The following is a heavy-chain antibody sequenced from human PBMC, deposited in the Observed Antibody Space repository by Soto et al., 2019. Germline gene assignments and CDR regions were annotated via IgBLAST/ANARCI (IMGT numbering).Heavy chain of an antibody. D-gene: IGHD5-12*01. Sequence: QLQLQESGSGLVKPSQTLSLTCAVSGGSISSGGYSWSWIRQPPGKGLEWIGYIYHSGSTYYNPALKSRVTKSVDRSKNLFSLKLSSVTAADTAVYYCAREGSVAGDWFDPWGQGTLVTVSS. CDR3: AREGSVAGDWFDP. CDR1: GGSISSGGYS. V-gene: IGHV4-30-2*01. CDR2: IYHSGST. J-gene: IGHJ5*02.